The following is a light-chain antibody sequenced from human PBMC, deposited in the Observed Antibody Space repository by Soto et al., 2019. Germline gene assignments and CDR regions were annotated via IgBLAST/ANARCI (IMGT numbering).Light chain of an antibody. CDR3: LLYYGGQLGV. CDR2: STT. CDR1: TGAVTSGYY. V-gene: IGLV7-43*01. J-gene: IGLJ2*01. Sequence: QAVATQEPSMTVSPGGTVTLTCASSTGAVTSGYYPNWFQQKHGQAPRALIYSTTKKYSWTPARFSVSRLGGKAALKLSGVQPEDEAEYYCLLYYGGQLGVFGGGTTLTVL.